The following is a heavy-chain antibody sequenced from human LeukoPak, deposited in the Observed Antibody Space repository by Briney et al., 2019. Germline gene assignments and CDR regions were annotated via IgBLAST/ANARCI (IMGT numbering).Heavy chain of an antibody. D-gene: IGHD1-1*01. CDR1: GFTFSDNY. CDR2: ISGNGGVI. J-gene: IGHJ4*02. CDR3: ARDPRTVRI. Sequence: KPGGSLRLSCAASGFTFSDNYMTWVRQAPGKGLEWLSYISGNGGVIQYADSVKGRFTISRDNAKNLLYLQMDSLRVEDTAIYYCARDPRTVRIWGQGTLVTVSS. V-gene: IGHV3-11*04.